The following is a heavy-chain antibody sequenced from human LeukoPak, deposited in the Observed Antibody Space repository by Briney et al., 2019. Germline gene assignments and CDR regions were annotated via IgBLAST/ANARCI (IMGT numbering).Heavy chain of an antibody. CDR3: AREMEQQQGMDY. CDR1: GDTFSSYA. J-gene: IGHJ4*02. V-gene: IGHV1-69*01. CDR2: IIPIFGTA. D-gene: IGHD6-13*01. Sequence: SVKVSCKASGDTFSSYAISWVRQAPGQGLEWMGGIIPIFGTANYAQTFQGRVTITADESTSTAYMALSSLRSEDTAVYYCAREMEQQQGMDYWGQGTLVTVSS.